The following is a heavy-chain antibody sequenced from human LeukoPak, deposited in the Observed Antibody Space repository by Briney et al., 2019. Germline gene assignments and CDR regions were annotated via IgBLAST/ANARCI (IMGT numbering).Heavy chain of an antibody. D-gene: IGHD3-10*01. J-gene: IGHJ6*02. CDR1: GFTVSSNY. CDR3: ARETLWFGELNYGMDV. V-gene: IGHV3-66*01. CDR2: IYSGGST. Sequence: QSGGSLRLSCAASGFTVSSNYMSWVRQAPGKGLEWVSVIYSGGSTYYADSVKGRFTISRDNSKNTLYLQMNSLRAEDTAVYYCARETLWFGELNYGMDVWGQGTMVTVSS.